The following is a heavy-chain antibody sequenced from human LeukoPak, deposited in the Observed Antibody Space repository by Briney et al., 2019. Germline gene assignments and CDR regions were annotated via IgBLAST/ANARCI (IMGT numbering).Heavy chain of an antibody. Sequence: XPIVGSSSYAQKFQGRVTMTRDTSTSTVYMELSSLRSEDTAVYYCARTVKYVVVVTVPYFDYWGQGTLVTVSS. J-gene: IGHJ4*02. CDR2: XPIVGSS. D-gene: IGHD2-15*01. V-gene: IGHV1-46*01. CDR3: ARTVKYVVVVTVPYFDY.